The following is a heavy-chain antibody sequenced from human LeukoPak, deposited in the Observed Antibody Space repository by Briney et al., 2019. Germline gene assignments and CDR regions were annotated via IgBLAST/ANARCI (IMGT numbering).Heavy chain of an antibody. CDR3: ARAYYDILTGYPGQSPDAFDV. CDR2: MNPNSGNT. CDR1: GYTFTSYD. D-gene: IGHD3-9*01. Sequence: ASVKVSCKASGYTFTSYDINWVRQATGQGLEWMGWMNPNSGNTGYAQKFQGRVTMTRNTSISTAYMELSSLRSEDTAVYYCARAYYDILTGYPGQSPDAFDVWGQGTMVTVSS. V-gene: IGHV1-8*01. J-gene: IGHJ3*01.